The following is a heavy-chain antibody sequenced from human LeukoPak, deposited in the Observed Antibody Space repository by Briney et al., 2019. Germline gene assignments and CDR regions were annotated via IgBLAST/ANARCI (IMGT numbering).Heavy chain of an antibody. CDR3: ARAGNTYYYDSSGYFFDY. CDR1: GGSISSSSYY. V-gene: IGHV4-39*07. J-gene: IGHJ4*02. D-gene: IGHD3-22*01. CDR2: IYYSGST. Sequence: SETLSLTCTVSGGSISSSSYYWGWIRQPPGKGLEWIGSIYYSGSTYYNPSLKSRVTISVDTSKNQFSLKLSSVTAADTAVYYCARAGNTYYYDSSGYFFDYWGQGTLVTVSS.